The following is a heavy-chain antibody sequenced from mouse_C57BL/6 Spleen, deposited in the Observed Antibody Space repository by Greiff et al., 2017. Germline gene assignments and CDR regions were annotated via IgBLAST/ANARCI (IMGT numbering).Heavy chain of an antibody. Sequence: SGAELVRPGASVTLSCKASGYTFTDYEMHWVKQTPVHGLEWIGAIDPETGGTAYNQKFKGKAILTADKSSSTAYMELRSLTSEDSAVYYCTRPLFAYWGQGTLVTVSA. J-gene: IGHJ3*01. V-gene: IGHV1-15*01. CDR3: TRPLFAY. CDR1: GYTFTDYE. CDR2: IDPETGGT.